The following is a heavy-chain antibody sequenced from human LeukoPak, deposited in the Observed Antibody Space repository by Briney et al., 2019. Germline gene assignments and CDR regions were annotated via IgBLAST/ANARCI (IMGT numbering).Heavy chain of an antibody. CDR2: TYHSGST. Sequence: PSETLSLTCAVSGYSISSGYSWGWIRQPPGKGLEWIGSTYHSGSTYYKPSLKSRVTISVDTSKNQFSLKLSSVTAADTAVYYCARHLTPYYGGNSPTKDYWGQGTLVTVSS. J-gene: IGHJ4*02. D-gene: IGHD4-23*01. CDR1: GYSISSGYS. CDR3: ARHLTPYYGGNSPTKDY. V-gene: IGHV4-38-2*01.